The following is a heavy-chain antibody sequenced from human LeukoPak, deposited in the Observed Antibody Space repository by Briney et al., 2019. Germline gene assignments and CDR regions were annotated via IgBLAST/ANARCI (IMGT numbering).Heavy chain of an antibody. D-gene: IGHD6-13*01. CDR2: IYYSGST. J-gene: IGHJ6*02. V-gene: IGHV4-59*08. Sequence: SETLSLTCTVSGGSIRGYYWSWIRQPPGKGLEWIGYIYYSGSTNYNPSLKSRVTISVDTSKNQFSLKLNSVTAADTAVYYCARGDGAAAGTRGSYYYYYGMDVWGQGTTVTVSS. CDR1: GGSIRGYY. CDR3: ARGDGAAAGTRGSYYYYYGMDV.